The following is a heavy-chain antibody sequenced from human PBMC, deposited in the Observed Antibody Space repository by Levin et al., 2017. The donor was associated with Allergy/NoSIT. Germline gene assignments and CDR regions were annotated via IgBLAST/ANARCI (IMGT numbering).Heavy chain of an antibody. V-gene: IGHV3-15*01. CDR3: TTYPLGTFDV. D-gene: IGHD3-10*01. CDR2: IKNRSDGETT. Sequence: GGSLRLSCVASGLTFSSTWMSWVRQAPGKGLECVGRIKNRSDGETTDYAAPVKGRFTISRDDSKTTVYLQMNSLKIEDTAVYYCTTYPLGTFDVWGQGTVVSVSA. CDR1: GLTFSSTW. J-gene: IGHJ3*01.